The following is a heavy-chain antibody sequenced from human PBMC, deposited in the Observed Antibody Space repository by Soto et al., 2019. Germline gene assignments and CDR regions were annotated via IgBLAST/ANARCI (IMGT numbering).Heavy chain of an antibody. V-gene: IGHV4-34*01. CDR1: GGSFSGYY. D-gene: IGHD3-3*01. CDR2: INYSGST. Sequence: QVHLQQWGAGLLKPSETLSLTCAVYGGSFSGYYWSWIRQPPGKGLEWIGEINYSGSTNYNPSLKRRVTISVDTSKSQVSLKLTSVTAADTAVYYCASTYYDFWSGYRPAYFFDYWGQGTLVSVSS. CDR3: ASTYYDFWSGYRPAYFFDY. J-gene: IGHJ4*02.